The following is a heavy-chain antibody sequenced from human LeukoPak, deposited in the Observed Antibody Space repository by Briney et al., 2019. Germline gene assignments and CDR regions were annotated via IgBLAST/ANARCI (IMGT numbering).Heavy chain of an antibody. CDR3: ARETEYYDSSGYYYGRWFDP. D-gene: IGHD3-22*01. Sequence: ASVKVSCKASGYTFTSYGISWVRQAPGQGLEWMGWISAYNGNTNYAQKLQGRVTMTTDTSTSTAYMELRSLRSDDTAVYYCARETEYYDSSGYYYGRWFDPWGQGTLVTVSS. J-gene: IGHJ5*02. V-gene: IGHV1-18*01. CDR2: ISAYNGNT. CDR1: GYTFTSYG.